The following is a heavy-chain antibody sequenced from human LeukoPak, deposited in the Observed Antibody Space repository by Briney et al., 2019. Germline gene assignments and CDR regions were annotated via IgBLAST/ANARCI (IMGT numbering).Heavy chain of an antibody. V-gene: IGHV4-4*09. D-gene: IGHD3-3*01. CDR3: ARPAYGFWGGPEGEYFDY. J-gene: IGHJ4*02. Sequence: SETLSLTCSVSGGSITSYYWSWIRQPPGKGLEWLGHIYTNGSTNDNPSLKSRVTISVDTSKKQFSLKLSSVTAADTAVYYCARPAYGFWGGPEGEYFDYWGQGTLVTVSS. CDR2: IYTNGST. CDR1: GGSITSYY.